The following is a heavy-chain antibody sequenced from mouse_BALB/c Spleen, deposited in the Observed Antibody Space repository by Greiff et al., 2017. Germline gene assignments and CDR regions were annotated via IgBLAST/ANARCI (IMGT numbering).Heavy chain of an antibody. CDR1: GFTFSSYA. D-gene: IGHD1-1*01. V-gene: IGHV5-6-5*01. J-gene: IGHJ3*01. Sequence: EVQLVESGGGLVKPGGSLKLSCAASGFTFSSYAMSWVRQTPEKRLEWVASISSGGSTYYPDSVKGRFTISRDNARNILYLQMSSLRSEDTAMYYCARVYYGSSGFAYWGQGTLVTVSA. CDR3: ARVYYGSSGFAY. CDR2: ISSGGST.